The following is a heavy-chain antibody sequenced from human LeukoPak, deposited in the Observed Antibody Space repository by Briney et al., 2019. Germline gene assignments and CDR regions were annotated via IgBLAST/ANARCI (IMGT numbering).Heavy chain of an antibody. J-gene: IGHJ4*02. CDR1: GFTFSSYA. CDR3: AIKAKGDY. V-gene: IGHV3-30*04. Sequence: GGSLRLSCTASGFTFSSYAMHWVRQAPGKGLEWVALISYDGSDKYYADSVKGRFTISRDNSKNTLYLQMNSLRAEDTAVYYSAIKAKGDYWGQGTLVTVSS. CDR2: ISYDGSDK. D-gene: IGHD3-10*01.